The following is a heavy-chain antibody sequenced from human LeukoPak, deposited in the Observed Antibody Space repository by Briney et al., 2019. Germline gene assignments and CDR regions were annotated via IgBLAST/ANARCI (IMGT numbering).Heavy chain of an antibody. J-gene: IGHJ3*02. V-gene: IGHV1-46*01. CDR2: INPSGGST. Sequence: ASVKVSCKASGYTFTSYYIHWVRQAPGQGLEWMGIINPSGGSTNYAQKFQGRVTMTRDTSTSTVYMGLSSLRSEDTAVYYCARIRDGYNDAYDIWGQGTMVTVSS. D-gene: IGHD5-24*01. CDR3: ARIRDGYNDAYDI. CDR1: GYTFTSYY.